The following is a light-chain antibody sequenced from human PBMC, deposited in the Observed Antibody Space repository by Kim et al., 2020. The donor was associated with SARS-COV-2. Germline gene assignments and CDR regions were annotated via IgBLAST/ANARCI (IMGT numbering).Light chain of an antibody. Sequence: EIVMTQSPATLSLSPGERVTLSCRASQNIYSNLAWYQQKPGQAPRLLIYGASTRATGIPARFSGSGSGTEFTLTISSLQSEDFAVYYCQQYYDWPPDTFGQGTKLEIK. CDR3: QQYYDWPPDT. J-gene: IGKJ2*01. CDR2: GAS. V-gene: IGKV3-15*01. CDR1: QNIYSN.